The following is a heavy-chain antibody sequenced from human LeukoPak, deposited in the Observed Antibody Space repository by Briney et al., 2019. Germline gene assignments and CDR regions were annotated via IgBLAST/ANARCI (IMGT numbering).Heavy chain of an antibody. CDR3: ARARGFGVVIIPTGYYYMDV. CDR1: GGSISSGSYY. V-gene: IGHV4-61*02. J-gene: IGHJ6*03. Sequence: PSETLSLTCTVSGGSISSGSYYWSWIRQPAGKGLEWIGRIYTSGSTNYNPSLKSRVTISVDTSKNQFSLKLSSVTAADTAVYYCARARGFGVVIIPTGYYYMDVWGKGTTVTVSS. D-gene: IGHD3-3*01. CDR2: IYTSGST.